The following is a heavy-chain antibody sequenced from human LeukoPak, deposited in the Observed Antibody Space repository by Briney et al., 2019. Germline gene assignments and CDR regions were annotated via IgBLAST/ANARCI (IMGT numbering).Heavy chain of an antibody. V-gene: IGHV1-24*01. Sequence: ASVTVSFKVSVNTLSKLSIHWVRQAPGKGLAWMGGRDPEDGERISAPKFQGGLTMAEDTSPDTAYMELSSLDSEETAVYFCATATIFWGSYRSWLDSWGQGTLVTVSS. CDR3: ATATIFWGSYRSWLDS. J-gene: IGHJ5*01. CDR1: VNTLSKLS. D-gene: IGHD3-16*02. CDR2: RDPEDGER.